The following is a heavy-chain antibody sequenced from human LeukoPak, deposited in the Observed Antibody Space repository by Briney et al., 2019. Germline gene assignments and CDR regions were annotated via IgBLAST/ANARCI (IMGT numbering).Heavy chain of an antibody. D-gene: IGHD3-10*01. CDR1: DGSISSYY. V-gene: IGHV4-59*08. Sequence: SETLSLTCTVSDGSISSYYWSWIRQPPGKGLEWIGYIYYSGSTNYNPSLKSRVTISVDTSKNQFSLKLSSVTAADTAVYYCARSIWFGELLPDYWGQGTLVTVSS. CDR3: ARSIWFGELLPDY. CDR2: IYYSGST. J-gene: IGHJ4*02.